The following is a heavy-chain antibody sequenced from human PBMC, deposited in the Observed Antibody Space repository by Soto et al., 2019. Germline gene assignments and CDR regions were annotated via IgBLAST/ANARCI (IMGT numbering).Heavy chain of an antibody. CDR2: IGSRGST. V-gene: IGHV3-23*01. J-gene: IGHJ4*02. D-gene: IGHD6-19*01. Sequence: EVQLLESGGGLVQPGGSLRLSCAASGFTLGSYAMGWVRQAPGKGLEGVSAIGSRGSTFYADSVKGRFTISRDNSKNTLYLQMNSLRAEDTALYYCAKETTGWYSNWGQGTLVTVSS. CDR3: AKETTGWYSN. CDR1: GFTLGSYA.